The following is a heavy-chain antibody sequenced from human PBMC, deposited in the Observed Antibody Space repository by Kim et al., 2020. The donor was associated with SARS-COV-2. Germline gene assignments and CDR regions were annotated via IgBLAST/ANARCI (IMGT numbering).Heavy chain of an antibody. Sequence: SETLSLTCAVYGGSFSGYYWSWIRQPPGKGLEWIGEINHSGSTNYNPSLKSRVTISVDTSKNQFSLKLSSVTAADTAVYYCARVAARGFRYYMDVWGKGTTVTVSS. CDR1: GGSFSGYY. CDR2: INHSGST. J-gene: IGHJ6*03. CDR3: ARVAARGFRYYMDV. V-gene: IGHV4-34*01. D-gene: IGHD6-6*01.